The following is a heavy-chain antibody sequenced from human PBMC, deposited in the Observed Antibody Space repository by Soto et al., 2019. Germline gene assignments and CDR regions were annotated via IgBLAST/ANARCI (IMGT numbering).Heavy chain of an antibody. CDR2: IAYDGTNA. CDR3: AKPLTTSGSEVFDV. D-gene: IGHD1-1*01. J-gene: IGHJ3*01. V-gene: IGHV3-30*18. CDR1: GFIFRHYG. Sequence: QVQLVESGGGVVQPGRSLRLSCAASGFIFRHYGMHWDRQAPGKGLEWAAVIAYDGTNAYYADSVKGRFTISRDNSNNTLYLQMNSLRADDSAVYYCAKPLTTSGSEVFDVWGLGTLVTVPS.